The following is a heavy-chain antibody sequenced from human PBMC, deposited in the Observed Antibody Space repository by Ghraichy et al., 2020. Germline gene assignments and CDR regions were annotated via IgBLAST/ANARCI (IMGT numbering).Heavy chain of an antibody. V-gene: IGHV3-33*08. CDR3: ARDTHHYSVGATGVYYYGMDV. D-gene: IGHD1-26*01. J-gene: IGHJ6*02. CDR2: IWYDGSNK. CDR1: GFTFSSYG. Sequence: GESLNISCAASGFTFSSYGMHWVRQAPGKGLEWVAVIWYDGSNKYYADSVKGRFTISRDNSKNTLYLQMNSLRAEDTAVYYCARDTHHYSVGATGVYYYGMDVWGQGTTVTVSS.